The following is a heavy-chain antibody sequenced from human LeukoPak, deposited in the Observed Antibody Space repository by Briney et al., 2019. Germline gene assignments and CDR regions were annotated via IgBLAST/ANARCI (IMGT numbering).Heavy chain of an antibody. CDR1: GGSISSGGYY. J-gene: IGHJ5*02. CDR2: SHYSGST. D-gene: IGHD3-22*01. V-gene: IGHV4-31*03. Sequence: SETLSLTCSVSGGSISSGGYYWSWIRQHPGKGLEWIGYSHYSGSTYYNPSLKSRVIISVDTSKNQFSLKLSSVTAADTAVYYCAKYYSDSSGYPNWFDPWGQGTLVTVSS. CDR3: AKYYSDSSGYPNWFDP.